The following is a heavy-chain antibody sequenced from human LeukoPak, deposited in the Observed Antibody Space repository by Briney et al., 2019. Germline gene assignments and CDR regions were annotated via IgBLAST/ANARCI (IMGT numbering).Heavy chain of an antibody. D-gene: IGHD2-21*02. CDR2: IIPIFGTA. CDR3: ARPAEEHIVVVTAFDY. J-gene: IGHJ4*02. Sequence: SSVKVSCKASGGTFSSYAISWVRQAPGQGLEWMGGIIPIFGTANYAQKFQGRVTITADESTSTAYMELSSLRSEDTAVYYCARPAEEHIVVVTAFDYWGQGTLVTASS. V-gene: IGHV1-69*13. CDR1: GGTFSSYA.